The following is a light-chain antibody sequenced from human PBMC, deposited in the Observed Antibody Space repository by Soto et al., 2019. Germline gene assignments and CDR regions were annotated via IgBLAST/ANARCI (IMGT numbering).Light chain of an antibody. J-gene: IGLJ1*01. CDR2: RNN. CDR3: ATWDDSLNGFYV. Sequence: QSALTQPPSASRTPGQRVTISCSGSSSNIGSNYVYWYQQLPGTAPKLLIYRNNQRPSGVPDRFSGSKSGTSASLAISGLRSDDEADYFCATWDDSLNGFYVFGTGTKLTVL. V-gene: IGLV1-47*01. CDR1: SSNIGSNY.